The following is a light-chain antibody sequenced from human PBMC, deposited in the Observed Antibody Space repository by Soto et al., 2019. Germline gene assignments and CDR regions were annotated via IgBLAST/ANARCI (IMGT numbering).Light chain of an antibody. J-gene: IGLJ1*01. Sequence: QSVLTQPPSASGTPGQRLTISCSGSSSNIGGNYVHWYQQLPGKAPRLLIYNNHQRPSGVPDRFSGSKSGTSASLAISGLRSEDEADYYCAAWDDNLNAYVFGSGTKLTVL. CDR1: SSNIGGNY. V-gene: IGLV1-47*02. CDR2: NNH. CDR3: AAWDDNLNAYV.